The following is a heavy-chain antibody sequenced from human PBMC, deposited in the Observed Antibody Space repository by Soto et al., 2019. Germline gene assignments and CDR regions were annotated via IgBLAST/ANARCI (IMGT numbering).Heavy chain of an antibody. V-gene: IGHV1-3*01. J-gene: IGHJ4*02. Sequence: ASVKVSCKASGYTFTSYAMHWVRQAPGQRLEWMGWINAGNGNTKYSQKFQGRVTITRDTSASTAYMELSSLRSEDTAVYYCARELRRYYYDSSGYHDYWGQGTLVTVSS. CDR2: INAGNGNT. D-gene: IGHD3-22*01. CDR3: ARELRRYYYDSSGYHDY. CDR1: GYTFTSYA.